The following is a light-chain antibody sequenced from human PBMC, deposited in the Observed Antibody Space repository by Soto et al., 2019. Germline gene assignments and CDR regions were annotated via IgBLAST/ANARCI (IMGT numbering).Light chain of an antibody. CDR2: AAS. CDR3: LQHKSWPFT. J-gene: IGKJ2*01. Sequence: EIVMTQSPATLSVSPGERATLSCRASQSVSSSLAWFQQKPGQAPRLLIYAASARATGIAARLSGSGSGTEFTITISSLQSEDFAVYYCLQHKSWPFTFGQGTKLELK. CDR1: QSVSSS. V-gene: IGKV3-15*01.